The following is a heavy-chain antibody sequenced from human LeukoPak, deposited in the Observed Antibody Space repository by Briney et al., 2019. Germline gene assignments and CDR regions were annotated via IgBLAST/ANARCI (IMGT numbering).Heavy chain of an antibody. Sequence: SETLSLTCTVSGYSISSGYYWGWIRQPPGKGLEWIGSIYHSGSTYYNPSLKSRVTISVDTSKNQFSLKLSSVTAADTAVYYCARVGKHYYDSSGYYVWGQGTLVTVSS. CDR3: ARVGKHYYDSSGYYV. D-gene: IGHD3-22*01. CDR2: IYHSGST. CDR1: GYSISSGYY. J-gene: IGHJ4*02. V-gene: IGHV4-38-2*02.